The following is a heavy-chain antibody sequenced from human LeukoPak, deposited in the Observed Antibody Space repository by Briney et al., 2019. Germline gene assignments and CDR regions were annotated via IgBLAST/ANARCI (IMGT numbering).Heavy chain of an antibody. D-gene: IGHD6-19*01. J-gene: IGHJ4*02. CDR3: AKDQWLVLNY. CDR1: GFTFRIYG. Sequence: GGSLRLSCAASGFTFRIYGMNWVRQAPGKGLVWVSRINTDGSSTTYADSGKGRFTISRDNSKNTLYLQMNSLRSDDTALYYCAKDQWLVLNYWGQGTLVTVSS. CDR2: INTDGSST. V-gene: IGHV3-74*01.